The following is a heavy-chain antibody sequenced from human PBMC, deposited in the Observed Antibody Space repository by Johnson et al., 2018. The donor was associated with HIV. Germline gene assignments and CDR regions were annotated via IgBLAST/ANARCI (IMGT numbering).Heavy chain of an antibody. V-gene: IGHV3-9*01. CDR1: GFTFDDYA. J-gene: IGHJ3*02. CDR2: ISRDSGSI. Sequence: VQLVESGGGLVQPGRSLRLSCAASGFTFDDYAMHWVRQAPGKGLEWVSGISRDSGSIGSGYLVKGRITISRDNAKNSPYLQKNSLRAEDTALYYCATVVVVAAKPYDAFDIWGQGTMVTVSS. CDR3: ATVVVVAAKPYDAFDI. D-gene: IGHD2-15*01.